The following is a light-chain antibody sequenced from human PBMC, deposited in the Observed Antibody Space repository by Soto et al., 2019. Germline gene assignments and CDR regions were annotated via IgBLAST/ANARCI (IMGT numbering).Light chain of an antibody. Sequence: SYELTQPPSMSGSPGQTASITCAGDRLADKFVSWYQQKPGQSPLLVSYQDTKRPSGIPERFSGSKSGDTATLTIRGTQTMDEADYYCQAWGSSSAVFGGGTKLTVL. V-gene: IGLV3-1*01. CDR2: QDT. J-gene: IGLJ2*01. CDR1: RLADKF. CDR3: QAWGSSSAV.